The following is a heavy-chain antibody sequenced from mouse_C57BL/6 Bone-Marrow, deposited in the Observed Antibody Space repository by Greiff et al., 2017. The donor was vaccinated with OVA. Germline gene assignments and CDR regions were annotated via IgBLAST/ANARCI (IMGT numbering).Heavy chain of an antibody. CDR3: AFYYDSSDRYFDV. D-gene: IGHD1-1*01. J-gene: IGHJ1*01. V-gene: IGHV1-39*01. CDR1: GYSFTDYN. CDR2: INPDYGTT. Sequence: EVQLQQSGPELVKPGASVKISCKASGYSFTDYNMNWVKQSNGKSLEWIGVINPDYGTTSYNQKFKGKATLTVDQSSSTAYMQLNSLTSEDSAVYYGAFYYDSSDRYFDVWGAGTTVTVSS.